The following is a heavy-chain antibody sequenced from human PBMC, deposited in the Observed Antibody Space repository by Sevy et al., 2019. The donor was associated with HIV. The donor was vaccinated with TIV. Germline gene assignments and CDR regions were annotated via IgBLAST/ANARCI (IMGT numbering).Heavy chain of an antibody. J-gene: IGHJ4*02. CDR1: GFTVSSNY. CDR2: IYSGGST. D-gene: IGHD6-13*01. Sequence: GGSPRLSCAASGFTVSSNYMSWVRQAPGKGLEWVSVIYSGGSTYYADSVKGRFTISRDNSKNTLYLQMNSLRAEDTAVYYCARGPGYSSSWYHSAYYFDYWGQGTLVTVSS. CDR3: ARGPGYSSSWYHSAYYFDY. V-gene: IGHV3-53*01.